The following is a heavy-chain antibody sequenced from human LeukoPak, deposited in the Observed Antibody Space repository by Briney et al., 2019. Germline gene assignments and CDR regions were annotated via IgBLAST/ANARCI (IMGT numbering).Heavy chain of an antibody. Sequence: SLKVSCKASGGTFSSYAISWVRQTPGQGLEWMGRIIPIFGTANYAHKFQGRVTITADKSTSTAYMELSSLRSEDTAVYYCARDLSPYYYDSSGYSAVDYWGQGTLVTVSS. J-gene: IGHJ4*02. V-gene: IGHV1-69*06. D-gene: IGHD3-22*01. CDR1: GGTFSSYA. CDR3: ARDLSPYYYDSSGYSAVDY. CDR2: IIPIFGTA.